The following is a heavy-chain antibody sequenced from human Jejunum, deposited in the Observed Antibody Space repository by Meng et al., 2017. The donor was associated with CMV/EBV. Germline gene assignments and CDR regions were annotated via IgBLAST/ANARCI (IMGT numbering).Heavy chain of an antibody. V-gene: IGHV3-11*05. Sequence: AHLVEWWGRLVQAGGSLTLSCATSGFIFSDYYMTWIRQAPGKGLESVSYISGTSTYTNYADSVKGRFTISRDNARNSLYLQMNNLSAEDTAIYYCTRDPRLADYWGQGTLVTVSS. J-gene: IGHJ4*02. CDR1: GFIFSDYY. CDR2: ISGTSTYT. D-gene: IGHD6-25*01. CDR3: TRDPRLADY.